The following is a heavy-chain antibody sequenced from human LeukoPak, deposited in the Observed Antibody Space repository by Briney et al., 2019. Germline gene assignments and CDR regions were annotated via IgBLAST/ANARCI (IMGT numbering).Heavy chain of an antibody. V-gene: IGHV4-34*01. J-gene: IGHJ4*02. CDR3: AREVSRWPYYFDY. D-gene: IGHD4-23*01. Sequence: PSETLSPTCAVYGGSFRGYYWSWIRQPPGKGLEWIGEINHSGSTNYNPSLKSRVTISVDTSKNQFSLKLSSVTAADTAVYYCAREVSRWPYYFDYWGQGTLVTVSS. CDR2: INHSGST. CDR1: GGSFRGYY.